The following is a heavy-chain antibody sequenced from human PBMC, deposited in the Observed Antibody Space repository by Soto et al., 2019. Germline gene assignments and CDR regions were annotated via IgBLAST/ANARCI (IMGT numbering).Heavy chain of an antibody. Sequence: SETLSLTYAVYGGSFSGYYWSWIRQPPGKGLEWIGEINHSGSTNYNPSLKSRVTISVDTSKNQFSLKLSSVTAADTAVYYCARDRRYSSSWYWFDPWGQGTLVTVSS. D-gene: IGHD6-13*01. V-gene: IGHV4-34*01. CDR2: INHSGST. CDR3: ARDRRYSSSWYWFDP. J-gene: IGHJ5*02. CDR1: GGSFSGYY.